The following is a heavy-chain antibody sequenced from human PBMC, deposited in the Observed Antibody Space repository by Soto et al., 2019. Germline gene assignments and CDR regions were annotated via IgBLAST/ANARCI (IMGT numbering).Heavy chain of an antibody. D-gene: IGHD3-22*01. Sequence: QLQLQESGPGLVKHSETLSLTCTVSGDSLSSSTYYWGWIRQPPGQGLEWIGSMFYSGNTYYNPSLKSRVTMSIDTSKNQFALKLNSVTAADSAVYYCVSPEGYYDSSGYTLDYWGQGTLVTVSS. CDR2: MFYSGNT. CDR1: GDSLSSSTYY. V-gene: IGHV4-39*01. J-gene: IGHJ4*02. CDR3: VSPEGYYDSSGYTLDY.